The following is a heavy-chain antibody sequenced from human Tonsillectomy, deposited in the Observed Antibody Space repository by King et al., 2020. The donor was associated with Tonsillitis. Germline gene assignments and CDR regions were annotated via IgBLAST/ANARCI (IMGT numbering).Heavy chain of an antibody. CDR2: ISWNSGSI. D-gene: IGHD4-17*01. J-gene: IGHJ4*02. Sequence: VQLVESGGGLVQPGRSLRLSCAAPGFTFDDYAMHWVRQAPGKGLEWVSGISWNSGSIGYADSVKGRFTISRDNAKNSLYLQMNSLRAEDTALYYCAKEGWGYGDYGSHFDYWGQGTLVTVSS. V-gene: IGHV3-9*01. CDR3: AKEGWGYGDYGSHFDY. CDR1: GFTFDDYA.